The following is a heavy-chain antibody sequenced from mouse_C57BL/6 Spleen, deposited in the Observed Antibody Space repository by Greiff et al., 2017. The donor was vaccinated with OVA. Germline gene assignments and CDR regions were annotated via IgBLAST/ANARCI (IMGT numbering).Heavy chain of an antibody. D-gene: IGHD2-2*01. CDR2: IDPETGGT. J-gene: IGHJ4*01. V-gene: IGHV1-15*01. Sequence: QVQLKQSGAELVRPGASVTLSCKASGYTFTDYEMHWVKQTPVHGLEWIGAIDPETGGTAYNQKFKGKAILTADKSSSTAYMELRSLTSEDSAVYYCTSGGGYDYYAMDYWGQGTSVTVSS. CDR3: TSGGGYDYYAMDY. CDR1: GYTFTDYE.